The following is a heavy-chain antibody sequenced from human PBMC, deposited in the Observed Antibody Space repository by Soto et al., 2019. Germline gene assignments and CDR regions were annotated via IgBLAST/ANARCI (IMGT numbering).Heavy chain of an antibody. J-gene: IGHJ4*02. CDR1: GFTFSSYG. CDR3: ARDQGRGYSYGFDY. D-gene: IGHD5-18*01. CDR2: IWYDGSNK. Sequence: QVQLVESGGGVVQPGRSLRLSCAASGFTFSSYGMHWVRQAPGKGLEWVAVIWYDGSNKYYADSVKGRFTISRDNSKNTLYLQMNRLRAEDTAVYYCARDQGRGYSYGFDYWGQGTLVTVSS. V-gene: IGHV3-33*01.